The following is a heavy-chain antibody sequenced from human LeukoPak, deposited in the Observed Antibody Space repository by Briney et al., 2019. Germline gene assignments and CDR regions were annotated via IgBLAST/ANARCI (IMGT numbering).Heavy chain of an antibody. J-gene: IGHJ4*02. CDR1: GDSVSSNSAA. CDR2: TYYRSKWYN. CDR3: ARDHPPRYYYDSGSHHFDY. Sequence: SQTLSLTCAISGDSVSSNSAAWNWIRQSPSRGLEWLGRTYYRSKWYNDYAVSVKSRITINPDTSKNQFSLQLNSVTPEDTAVYYCARDHPPRYYYDSGSHHFDYWGQGTLVTVSS. V-gene: IGHV6-1*01. D-gene: IGHD3-10*01.